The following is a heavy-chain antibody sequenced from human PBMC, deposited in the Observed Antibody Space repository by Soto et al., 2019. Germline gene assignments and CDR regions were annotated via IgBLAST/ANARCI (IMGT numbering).Heavy chain of an antibody. J-gene: IGHJ3*02. V-gene: IGHV3-33*01. CDR1: GFTFSSYG. CDR3: ARETTIFGVVIYAFDI. D-gene: IGHD3-3*01. Sequence: QVQLVESGGGVVQPGRSLRLSCAASGFTFSSYGMHWVRQAPGKGLEWVAVIWYDGSNKYYADSVKGRFTISRDNSKNTMYLQMNSLRDEDTAVYYCARETTIFGVVIYAFDIWGQGTMVTVSS. CDR2: IWYDGSNK.